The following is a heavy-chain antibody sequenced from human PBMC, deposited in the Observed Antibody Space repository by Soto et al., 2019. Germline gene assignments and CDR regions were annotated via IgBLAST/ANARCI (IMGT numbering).Heavy chain of an antibody. D-gene: IGHD3-3*01. CDR3: ARHGGVRVSSVFGY. J-gene: IGHJ4*02. CDR2: IFYTGTT. CDR1: GRSLNSTSFY. V-gene: IGHV4-39*01. Sequence: QLHLQESGPGLVKPSETLSLTCIVSGRSLNSTSFYWGWIRQPPGKGLEWLGSIFYTGTTSYYPSLKSRVAISIDASKNQFSLNLSSVTAADTAVYYCARHGGVRVSSVFGYWGLGTLVTVSS.